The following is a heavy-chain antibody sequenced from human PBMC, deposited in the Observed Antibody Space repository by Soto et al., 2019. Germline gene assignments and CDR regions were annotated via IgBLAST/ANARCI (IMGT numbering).Heavy chain of an antibody. D-gene: IGHD3-10*01. CDR3: APDRVSVGPRAHDALEV. CDR2: INPANGNT. CDR1: GFTFSDSL. V-gene: IGHV1-3*01. J-gene: IGHJ3*01. Sequence: QVQLVQSGAELKKPGASVNISCQASGFTFSDSLINWVRQGPGQRLEWMGWINPANGNTRYSEPFQGRVTISSLASASTAYVALSDLTAEDTAVYYFAPDRVSVGPRAHDALEVWGQWTMITVSS.